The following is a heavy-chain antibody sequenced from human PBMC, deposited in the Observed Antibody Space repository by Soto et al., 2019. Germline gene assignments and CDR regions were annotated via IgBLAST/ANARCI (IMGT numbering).Heavy chain of an antibody. D-gene: IGHD3-16*01. V-gene: IGHV4-34*01. Sequence: SETLSLTCAVSGGSFSGYYWNWIRQRPGKGLEWLGEISRSGSATYNPSLKGRVTMSVDTSKNQFSLKLSSVTAADTAVYYCARRAERFGERPYTIDYWGQGTLVTVSS. J-gene: IGHJ4*02. CDR2: ISRSGSA. CDR1: GGSFSGYY. CDR3: ARRAERFGERPYTIDY.